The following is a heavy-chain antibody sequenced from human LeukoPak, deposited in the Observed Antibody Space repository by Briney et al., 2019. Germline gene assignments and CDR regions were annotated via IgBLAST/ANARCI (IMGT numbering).Heavy chain of an antibody. CDR1: GFSFSNYE. D-gene: IGHD3-9*01. CDR3: AKGDILTVFDY. V-gene: IGHV3-23*01. J-gene: IGHJ4*02. CDR2: ISGSGGST. Sequence: GGSLRLSCADSGFSFSNYEMNWVHQAPGKGLEWVSAISGSGGSTYYADSVKGRFTISRDNSKNTLYLQMNSLRAEDTAVYYCAKGDILTVFDYWGQGTLVTVSS.